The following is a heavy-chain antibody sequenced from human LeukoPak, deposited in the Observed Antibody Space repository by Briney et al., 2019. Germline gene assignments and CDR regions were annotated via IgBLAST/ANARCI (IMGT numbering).Heavy chain of an antibody. J-gene: IGHJ4*02. D-gene: IGHD6-13*01. Sequence: GASVKVSCKASGYTFTAYYIHWVRQAPRHGLEWMGWINPNSGDTDYSQKFQGRATMTRDTSISTTYMELSRLASDDTAIYYCARDRTASWYGGEDYWGQGTLVTVSS. CDR2: INPNSGDT. CDR3: ARDRTASWYGGEDY. CDR1: GYTFTAYY. V-gene: IGHV1-2*02.